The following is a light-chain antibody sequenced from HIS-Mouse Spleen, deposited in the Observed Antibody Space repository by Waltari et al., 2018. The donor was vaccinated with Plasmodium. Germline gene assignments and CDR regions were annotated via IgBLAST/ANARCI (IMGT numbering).Light chain of an antibody. V-gene: IGLV3-10*01. CDR3: YSTDSSGNHRV. CDR1: ALPTNS. CDR2: EDR. J-gene: IGLJ3*02. Sequence: SYELTQPPSVSVSPGQTARITCPGDALPTNSAYWYQQKSGQATVLVIYEDRKRPSGIPERFSGSSSGTMATLTISGAQVEDEADYYCYSTDSSGNHRVFGGGTKLTVL.